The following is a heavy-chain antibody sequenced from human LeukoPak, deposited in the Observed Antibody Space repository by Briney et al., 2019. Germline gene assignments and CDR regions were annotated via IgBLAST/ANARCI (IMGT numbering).Heavy chain of an antibody. V-gene: IGHV1-24*01. CDR2: FDPEDGET. J-gene: IGHJ1*01. D-gene: IGHD3-22*01. Sequence: ASVKVSCKVSGYTLTELSMHWVRQAPGKGLEWMGGFDPEDGETIYAQKFQGRVTMTEDTSTDTAYMELSSLRSEDTAVYYCATSILYYDSSGYYEHWGQGTLVTVSS. CDR3: ATSILYYDSSGYYEH. CDR1: GYTLTELS.